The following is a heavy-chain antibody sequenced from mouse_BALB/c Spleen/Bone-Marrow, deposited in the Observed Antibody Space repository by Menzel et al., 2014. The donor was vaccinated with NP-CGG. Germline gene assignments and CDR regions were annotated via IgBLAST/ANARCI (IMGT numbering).Heavy chain of an antibody. D-gene: IGHD4-1*01. CDR3: ARANWDYFDY. V-gene: IGHV7-1*02. J-gene: IGHJ2*01. CDR1: GFTFSDFY. Sequence: EVMLVESGGGLVQPGGSLRLSCAPSGFTFSDFYMEWVRQPPGKRLEWIAASRNKANDYTTEYSASVKGRFIVSRDTSQSILYLQMNAPRAEDTAIYYCARANWDYFDYWGQGTTLTVSS. CDR2: SRNKANDYTT.